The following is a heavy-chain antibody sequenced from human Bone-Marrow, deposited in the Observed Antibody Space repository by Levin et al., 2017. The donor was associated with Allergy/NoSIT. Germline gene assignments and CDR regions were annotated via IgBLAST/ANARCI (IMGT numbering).Heavy chain of an antibody. D-gene: IGHD3-10*01. V-gene: IGHV4-31*03. J-gene: IGHJ5*02. CDR3: ARDKYYGSGNTDWLDP. Sequence: SETLSLTCTVSGGSINSAGYYWSWIRQFPGKGLEYIGYIYSSGGTYYNPSLKSRASISLDTSKNHFSLKLNSVTAADTAVYFCARDKYYGSGNTDWLDPWGQGTLVTVSS. CDR2: IYSSGGT. CDR1: GGSINSAGYY.